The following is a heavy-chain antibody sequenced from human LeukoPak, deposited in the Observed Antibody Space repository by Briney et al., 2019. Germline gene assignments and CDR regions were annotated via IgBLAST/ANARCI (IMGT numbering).Heavy chain of an antibody. J-gene: IGHJ4*02. Sequence: ASVKVSCKASGYTFTSYDINWVRQATGPGLEWMGWMNPNSGNTGYAQKFQGRVTMTRNTSISTAYMELSNLRSADTAVYYCAREVTYYDYRSGSVDYWGQGTLVTVSS. CDR1: GYTFTSYD. V-gene: IGHV1-8*01. CDR3: AREVTYYDYRSGSVDY. D-gene: IGHD3-3*01. CDR2: MNPNSGNT.